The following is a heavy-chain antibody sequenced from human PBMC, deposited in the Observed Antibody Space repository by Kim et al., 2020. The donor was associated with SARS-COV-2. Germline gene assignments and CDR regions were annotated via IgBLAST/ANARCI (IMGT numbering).Heavy chain of an antibody. Sequence: YRPTLKSRLTITKDTSKNQVVITMTNMDPVDTATYYCAHRLGSWNGAYFDYWGQGTLVTVSS. CDR3: AHRLGSWNGAYFDY. V-gene: IGHV2-5*01. D-gene: IGHD1-1*01. J-gene: IGHJ4*02.